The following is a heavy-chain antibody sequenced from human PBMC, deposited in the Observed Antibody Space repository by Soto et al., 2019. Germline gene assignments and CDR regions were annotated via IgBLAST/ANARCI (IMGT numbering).Heavy chain of an antibody. D-gene: IGHD4-17*01. CDR2: LFYRGGT. CDR3: ARRGGGDYLFDS. J-gene: IGHJ4*02. Sequence: QLQLQESGPGLVKPSETLSLTCSVSGDSISTSNYYWGWIRQPPGKGLEWIGHLFYRGGTYYNPSLKSRVSISVDTSKNGFSLKLTSITAADTAIYFCARRGGGDYLFDSWGQGILVTVSS. CDR1: GDSISTSNYY. V-gene: IGHV4-39*07.